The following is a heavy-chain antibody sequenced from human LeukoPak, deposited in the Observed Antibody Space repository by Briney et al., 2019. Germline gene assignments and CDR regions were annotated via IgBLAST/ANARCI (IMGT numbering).Heavy chain of an antibody. Sequence: SETLSLTCTVSGGSISSYYWSWIRQPAGKGLEWIGRIYSSGSTNYYPSLKSRVTMSVDTSKNQFSLKLSSVTAADTAVYYCARDVVVPATANYYHYYYYMDVWGKGTAVTVSS. CDR3: ARDVVVPATANYYHYYYYMDV. V-gene: IGHV4-4*07. D-gene: IGHD2-2*01. J-gene: IGHJ6*03. CDR2: IYSSGST. CDR1: GGSISSYY.